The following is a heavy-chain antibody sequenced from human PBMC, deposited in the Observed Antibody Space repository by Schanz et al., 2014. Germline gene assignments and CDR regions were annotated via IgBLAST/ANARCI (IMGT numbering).Heavy chain of an antibody. CDR2: IYSSGST. CDR3: ARDRGMTTSDYYYGMDV. V-gene: IGHV4-30-4*07. CDR1: GGSISSGAYS. D-gene: IGHD4-17*01. Sequence: QVQLQESGPRLVKPSQTLSLTCTVSGGSISSGAYSWSWIRQPPGKRPEWIGYIYSSGSTYYNPSHKSRVSMSIAPSKNQFPLKLSSVTAADTAVYYCARDRGMTTSDYYYGMDVWGQGTTVTVSS. J-gene: IGHJ6*02.